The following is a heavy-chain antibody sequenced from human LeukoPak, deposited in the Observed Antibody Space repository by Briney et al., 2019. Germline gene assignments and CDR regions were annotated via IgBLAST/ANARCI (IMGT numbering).Heavy chain of an antibody. CDR1: GGSISSSSYY. J-gene: IGHJ6*03. Sequence: SETLSLTCTVSGGSISSSSYYWGWIRQPPGKGLEGMGGIYYSGSTYYNPSLKSRVTISVDTSKNQFSLKLSSVTAADTAVYYCARLPRVAARYYYYMDVWGKGTTVTVSS. D-gene: IGHD6-6*01. CDR2: IYYSGST. CDR3: ARLPRVAARYYYYMDV. V-gene: IGHV4-39*01.